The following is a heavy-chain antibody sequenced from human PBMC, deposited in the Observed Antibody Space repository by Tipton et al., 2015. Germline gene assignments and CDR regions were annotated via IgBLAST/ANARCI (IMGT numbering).Heavy chain of an antibody. J-gene: IGHJ4*02. D-gene: IGHD3-22*01. CDR3: ARASIIQGYYHDSSRYYLFNS. Sequence: TLSLTCDVSGYSISSGYYWGWIRQPPGKGLEWIGSIFHRGDTHYNPSLKSRVTISLDTSKNQFSLNLSSVIAADSAVYYCARASIIQGYYHDSSRYYLFNSWGQGTLVTVSS. V-gene: IGHV4-38-2*01. CDR1: GYSISSGYY. CDR2: IFHRGDT.